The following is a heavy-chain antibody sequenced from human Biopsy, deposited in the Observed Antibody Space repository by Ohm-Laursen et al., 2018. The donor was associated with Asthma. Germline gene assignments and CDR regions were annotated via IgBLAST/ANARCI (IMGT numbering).Heavy chain of an antibody. V-gene: IGHV3-21*06. Sequence: SLRLSCTASGFAVSRDYMFWVRQAPGKGLEWVSGVSWNSGSIDYADSVKGRFTTSRDNAKNSLYLQMNSLRAEDTAVYYCARTFHFWSPYHAEHYQLWGQGTLVTVSS. CDR1: GFAVSRDY. CDR2: VSWNSGSI. D-gene: IGHD3-3*02. J-gene: IGHJ1*01. CDR3: ARTFHFWSPYHAEHYQL.